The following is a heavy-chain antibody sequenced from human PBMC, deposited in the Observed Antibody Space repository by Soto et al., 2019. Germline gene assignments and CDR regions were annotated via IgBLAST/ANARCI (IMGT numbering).Heavy chain of an antibody. Sequence: GGSLRLSCSASGVTFSTCAMSWVRQAPGKGLEFVSSISESGDRTFYADSVKGRFTISRDNSKSTLYLQMNSLRDEDTAVYYCAKPLLAREAINYYFDYWGLGTLVTVSS. CDR2: ISESGDRT. D-gene: IGHD1-20*01. CDR1: GVTFSTCA. J-gene: IGHJ4*02. CDR3: AKPLLAREAINYYFDY. V-gene: IGHV3-23*01.